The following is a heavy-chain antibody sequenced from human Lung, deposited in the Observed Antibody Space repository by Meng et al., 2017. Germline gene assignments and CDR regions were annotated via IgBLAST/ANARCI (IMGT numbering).Heavy chain of an antibody. CDR1: GGSFSYSY. CDR2: INHSGST. CDR3: ARGPTTMAHDFDY. D-gene: IGHD4-11*01. J-gene: IGHJ4*02. V-gene: IGHV4-34*01. Sequence: HVQLQQWGAGLLKPSETLPLTCVVSGGSFSYSYWSWIRQPPGKGLEWIGEINHSGSTNYNPSLESRATISVDTSQNNLSLKLSSVTAADSAVYYCARGPTTMAHDFDYWGQGTLVTVSS.